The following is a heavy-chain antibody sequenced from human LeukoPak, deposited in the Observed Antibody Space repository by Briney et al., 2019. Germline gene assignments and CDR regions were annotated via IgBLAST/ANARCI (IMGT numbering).Heavy chain of an antibody. V-gene: IGHV3-23*01. Sequence: GGSLRLSCAASGFTFRSYAMSWVRQAPGKGLEWVSAISGSGDSTYYADSVKGRFTISRDNSKNTLYLQMNSLKAEDTAVYYCAKDLIRLAYYFDYWGQGTLVTDSS. J-gene: IGHJ4*02. CDR2: ISGSGDST. CDR1: GFTFRSYA. CDR3: AKDLIRLAYYFDY. D-gene: IGHD6-19*01.